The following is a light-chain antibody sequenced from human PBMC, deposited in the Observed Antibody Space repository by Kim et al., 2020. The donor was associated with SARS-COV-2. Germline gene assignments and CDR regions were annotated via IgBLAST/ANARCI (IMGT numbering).Light chain of an antibody. V-gene: IGKV3-20*01. CDR1: QSVGSNY. CDR2: DSS. Sequence: SPGERATLACRASQSVGSNYLAWYQQKPGQAPRLLIYDSSSRATGIPDRFSGSGSGTDFTLTISRLEPEDFAVYSCQQYASSPLTFGGGTKVDIK. CDR3: QQYASSPLT. J-gene: IGKJ4*01.